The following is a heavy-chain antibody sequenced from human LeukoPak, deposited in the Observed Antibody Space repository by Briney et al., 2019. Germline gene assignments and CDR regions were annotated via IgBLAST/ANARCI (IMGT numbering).Heavy chain of an antibody. D-gene: IGHD6-19*01. CDR3: ARVSQQWLVQDAFDI. CDR1: GYTFTGYY. V-gene: IGHV1-2*02. Sequence: EASVKVSCKASGYTFTGYYMHWVRQAPGQGLEGMGWINPNSGGTNYAQKFQGRVTMTRDTSISTAYMELSRLTSDDTAVYYCARVSQQWLVQDAFDIWGQGTMVTVSS. CDR2: INPNSGGT. J-gene: IGHJ3*02.